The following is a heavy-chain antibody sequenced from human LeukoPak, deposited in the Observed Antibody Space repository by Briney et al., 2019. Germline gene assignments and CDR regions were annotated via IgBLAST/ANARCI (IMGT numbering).Heavy chain of an antibody. V-gene: IGHV3-7*01. D-gene: IGHD2-2*01. CDR3: ARAAEDQLLWANYYYYGMDV. Sequence: GGSLRLSCEATGFTFSSYWMSWVRQAPGKGLEWVANIKTDGSEKYYADSVKGRFTISRDNAKNSLYLQMNSLRAEDTAVYYCARAAEDQLLWANYYYYGMDVWGQGTTVTVSS. CDR2: IKTDGSEK. J-gene: IGHJ6*02. CDR1: GFTFSSYW.